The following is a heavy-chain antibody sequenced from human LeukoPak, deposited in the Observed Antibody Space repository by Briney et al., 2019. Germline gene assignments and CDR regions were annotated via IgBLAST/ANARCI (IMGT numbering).Heavy chain of an antibody. Sequence: ASVKVSCKASGGTFSSYAISWVRQAPGQGLEWMGRIIPIFGTANYAQKFQGRVTITTDESTSTAYMELSSLRSEDTAVYYCAKTLHYYDSSEGPRNDAFDIWGQGTMVTVSS. CDR3: AKTLHYYDSSEGPRNDAFDI. CDR2: IIPIFGTA. CDR1: GGTFSSYA. V-gene: IGHV1-69*05. D-gene: IGHD3-22*01. J-gene: IGHJ3*02.